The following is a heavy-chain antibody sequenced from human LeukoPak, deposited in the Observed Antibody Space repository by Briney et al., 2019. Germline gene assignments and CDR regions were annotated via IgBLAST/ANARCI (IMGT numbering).Heavy chain of an antibody. CDR1: GDSINSLDL. V-gene: IGHV4-31*03. Sequence: SETLSLTCTVSGDSINSLDLWSWVRQHPGKGLEWIGYIYYSGSTYYNPSLKSRVTISVDTSKSQFSLKLSSVTAADTAVYYCARGKWWNWFDPWGQGTLVTVSS. D-gene: IGHD2-15*01. CDR2: IYYSGST. J-gene: IGHJ5*02. CDR3: ARGKWWNWFDP.